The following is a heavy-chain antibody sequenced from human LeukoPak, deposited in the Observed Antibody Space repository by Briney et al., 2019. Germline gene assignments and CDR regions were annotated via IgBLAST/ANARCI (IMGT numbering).Heavy chain of an antibody. CDR1: GFTFSSYE. J-gene: IGHJ6*03. D-gene: IGHD3-10*01. Sequence: GGSLRLSCAASGFTFSSYEMNWVRQAPGKGLEWVSYISSSGSTIYYADSVKGRFTISRDNSKNTLYLQMNSLRAEDTAVYYCARVSGERYYYYMDVWGKGTTVTVSS. V-gene: IGHV3-48*03. CDR3: ARVSGERYYYYMDV. CDR2: ISSSGSTI.